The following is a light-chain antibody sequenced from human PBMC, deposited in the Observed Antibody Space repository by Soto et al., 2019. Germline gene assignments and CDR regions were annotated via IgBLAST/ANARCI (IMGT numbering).Light chain of an antibody. J-gene: IGLJ1*01. CDR2: DVS. CDR3: SSYTSLSTLV. V-gene: IGLV2-14*01. CDR1: SSYVGGYNY. Sequence: YALTQAVSMSGSHGQALPIFYTETSSYVGGYNYVSWYQQHPGKAPKLMIYDVSNRPSGVSNRFSGSKSGSTASLTISGLQDEDEADYYCSSYTSLSTLVFGTGTKVTVL.